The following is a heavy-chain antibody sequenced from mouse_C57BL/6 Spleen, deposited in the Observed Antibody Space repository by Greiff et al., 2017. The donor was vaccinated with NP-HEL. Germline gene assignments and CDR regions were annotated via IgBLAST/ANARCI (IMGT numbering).Heavy chain of an antibody. J-gene: IGHJ2*01. V-gene: IGHV5-4*01. Sequence: EVHLVESGGGLVKPGGSLKLSCAASGFTFSSYAMSWVRQTPEKRLEWVATISDGGSYTYYPDNVKGRFTISRDNAKNNLYLQMSHLKSEDTAMYYCARDVGREGYYFDYWGKGTTLTVSS. CDR2: ISDGGSYT. CDR3: ARDVGREGYYFDY. CDR1: GFTFSSYA.